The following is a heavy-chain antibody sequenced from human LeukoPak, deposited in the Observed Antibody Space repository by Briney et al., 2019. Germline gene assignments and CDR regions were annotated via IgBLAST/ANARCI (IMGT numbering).Heavy chain of an antibody. CDR2: IKQDGSEK. CDR1: GFTFSSYA. V-gene: IGHV3-7*01. D-gene: IGHD3-22*01. Sequence: GGSLRLSCAASGFTFSSYAMSWVRQAPGKGLEWVANIKQDGSEKYYVDSVKGRFTISRDNAKNSLYLQMNSLRAEDTAVYYCARDMYYYDSSGYSHDYWGQGTLVTVSS. J-gene: IGHJ4*02. CDR3: ARDMYYYDSSGYSHDY.